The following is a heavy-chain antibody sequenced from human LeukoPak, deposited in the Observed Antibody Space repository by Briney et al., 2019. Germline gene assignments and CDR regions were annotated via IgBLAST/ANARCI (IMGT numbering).Heavy chain of an antibody. D-gene: IGHD3-10*01. V-gene: IGHV3-30*01. CDR1: GFTFSSYA. J-gene: IGHJ4*02. CDR2: ISYDGSNK. Sequence: GGSLRLSCAASGFTFSSYAMHWVRQAPGKGLEWVAVISYDGSNKYYADSVKGRFTISRDNSKNTLYLQMNSLRAEDTGVYYCARGSVSRGFDYWGQGTLVTVSS. CDR3: ARGSVSRGFDY.